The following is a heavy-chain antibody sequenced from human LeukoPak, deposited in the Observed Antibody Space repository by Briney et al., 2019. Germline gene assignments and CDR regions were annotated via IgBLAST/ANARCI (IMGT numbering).Heavy chain of an antibody. D-gene: IGHD3-10*01. Sequence: ASVKVSCKASGYTFTGKYMHWVRQAPGQGLEWMGWINPNSGDTKYARKFQGRVAMTRDTSISTAYMELSRLKSDDTAEYFCARGGGSSWFDFWGQGTLVTVSS. V-gene: IGHV1-2*02. CDR2: INPNSGDT. J-gene: IGHJ5*01. CDR3: ARGGGSSWFDF. CDR1: GYTFTGKY.